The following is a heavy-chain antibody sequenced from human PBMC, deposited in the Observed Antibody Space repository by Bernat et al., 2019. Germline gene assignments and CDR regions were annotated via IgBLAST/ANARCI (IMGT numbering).Heavy chain of an antibody. D-gene: IGHD7-27*01. J-gene: IGHJ3*02. CDR2: ISGSGGSQ. CDR3: AKHVGNPSGAFDI. Sequence: EVQLVESGGGLVQPGGSLRLSCAASGFTFSTYAMSWVRQAPGKGLEWVSAISGSGGSQFYSDSVKGRFTISRDNPRNTLYLQMNSLRAEDTAVYYCAKHVGNPSGAFDIWGQGTMVTVSS. CDR1: GFTFSTYA. V-gene: IGHV3-23*04.